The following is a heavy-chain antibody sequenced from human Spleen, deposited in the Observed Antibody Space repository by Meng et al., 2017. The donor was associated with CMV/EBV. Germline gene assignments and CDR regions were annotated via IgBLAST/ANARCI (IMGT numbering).Heavy chain of an antibody. Sequence: SVKVSCKASGGTFNSDAISWVRQAPGQGLEWMGWISAYNGNTNYAQELQGRVTMTTDTSTNTAYMELRGLRSDDTAVYYCATSGGIGSGTYREYFDYWGQGTLVTVSS. CDR3: ATSGGIGSGTYREYFDY. CDR1: GGTFNSDA. CDR2: ISAYNGNT. J-gene: IGHJ4*02. V-gene: IGHV1-18*01. D-gene: IGHD1-26*01.